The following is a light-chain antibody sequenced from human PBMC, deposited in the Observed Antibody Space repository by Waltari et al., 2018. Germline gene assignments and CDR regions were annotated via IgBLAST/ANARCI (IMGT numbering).Light chain of an antibody. J-gene: IGLJ3*02. CDR2: DVS. V-gene: IGLV2-23*02. CDR3: CSYAGNYIWV. CDR1: SSDIARYDI. Sequence: QAALTQPASVSGSPGQSVTISCTGASSDIARYDIVYCYQPHPGNAPKLIICDVSKRPSGVSDRFSGSKSGDTASLTISGLQFEDEADYYCCSYAGNYIWVFGGGTRLTVL.